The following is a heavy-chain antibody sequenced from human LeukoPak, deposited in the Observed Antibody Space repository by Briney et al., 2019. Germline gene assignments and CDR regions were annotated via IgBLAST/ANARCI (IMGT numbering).Heavy chain of an antibody. J-gene: IGHJ6*02. Sequence: GGSLRLSCEASGFTFSSYAIRWVRQAPGTGLEWVSSIPGSGGATYYADSVRGRFSISRDSSKNTVYLQMNSLRTEDTAVYFCARGGQQMSDAMDVWGQGTTVTVSS. CDR2: IPGSGGAT. V-gene: IGHV3-23*01. D-gene: IGHD6-13*01. CDR3: ARGGQQMSDAMDV. CDR1: GFTFSSYA.